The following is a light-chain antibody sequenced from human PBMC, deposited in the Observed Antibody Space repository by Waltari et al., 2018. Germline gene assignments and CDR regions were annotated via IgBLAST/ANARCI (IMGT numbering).Light chain of an antibody. J-gene: IGLJ2*01. CDR2: TDD. Sequence: SVLTQPPSASGAPGQRVTISCSGSSSNIGSRYVYWYQQVPGKAPKLLIYTDDQRAAGAPDRGAASKSGTSASLAISGLRSEDEADYYCASWDDSPSGHVVFGGGTKLTVL. CDR1: SSNIGSRY. CDR3: ASWDDSPSGHVV. V-gene: IGLV1-47*02.